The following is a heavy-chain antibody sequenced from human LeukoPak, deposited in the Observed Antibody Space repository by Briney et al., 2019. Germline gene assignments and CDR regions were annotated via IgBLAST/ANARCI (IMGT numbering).Heavy chain of an antibody. D-gene: IGHD2-2*01. J-gene: IGHJ4*02. CDR1: GFTFSSYA. Sequence: GGSLRLSWAASGFTFSSYAMSWVRQAPGKGLEWVSAISGSGGSTYYADSVKGRFTISRDNSKNTLYLQMNSLRAEDTAVYYCAKDCSSTSCYFMAGDYWGQGTLVTVSS. V-gene: IGHV3-23*01. CDR3: AKDCSSTSCYFMAGDY. CDR2: ISGSGGST.